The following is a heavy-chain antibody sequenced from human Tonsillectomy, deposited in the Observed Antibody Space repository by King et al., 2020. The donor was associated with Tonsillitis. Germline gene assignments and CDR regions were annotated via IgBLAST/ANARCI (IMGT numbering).Heavy chain of an antibody. CDR2: IYSGGGT. V-gene: IGHV3-66*01. J-gene: IGHJ4*02. Sequence: VQLVESGGGLVQPGGSLRLSCAASGFTVSGNYMSWVRQAPGKGLEWVSVIYSGGGTYYADSVKGRFTISRDNSKNTLYLQMNRLRADDTAVYYCARGTQDYDDSVYFDYWGQGTLVTVSS. D-gene: IGHD4-17*01. CDR3: ARGTQDYDDSVYFDY. CDR1: GFTVSGNY.